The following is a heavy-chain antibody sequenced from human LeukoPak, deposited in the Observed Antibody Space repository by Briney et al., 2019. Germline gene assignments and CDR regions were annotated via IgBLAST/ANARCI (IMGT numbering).Heavy chain of an antibody. CDR1: GFTFSDYY. CDR3: ARTYYDFWSGYYGSIDY. V-gene: IGHV3-11*04. CDR2: IGSSGSTI. J-gene: IGHJ4*02. D-gene: IGHD3-3*01. Sequence: PGGSLRLSCAASGFTFSDYYMSWIRQAPGKGLEWVSYIGSSGSTIYYADSVKGRFTISRDNAKNSLYLQMNSLIAEDTAVYYCARTYYDFWSGYYGSIDYWGQGTLVTVSS.